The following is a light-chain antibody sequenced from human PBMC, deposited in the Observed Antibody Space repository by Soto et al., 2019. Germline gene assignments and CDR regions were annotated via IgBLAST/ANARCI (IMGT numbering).Light chain of an antibody. CDR3: SSYTSSRTYV. Sequence: QSVLTQPASVSWSPGQSITISCTGTSRDVGSHNYVSWYQKHPGKAPKLLIYDVNNRPSGISYRFSGSKSGNTASLTISGLQAEDEADYYCSSYTSSRTYVFGTGTKVTVL. CDR1: SRDVGSHNY. CDR2: DVN. J-gene: IGLJ1*01. V-gene: IGLV2-14*01.